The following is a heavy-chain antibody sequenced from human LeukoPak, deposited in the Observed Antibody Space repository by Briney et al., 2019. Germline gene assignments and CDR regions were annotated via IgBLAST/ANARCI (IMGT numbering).Heavy chain of an antibody. V-gene: IGHV3-7*01. CDR1: GFTFSSYW. Sequence: GGSLRLSCAASGFTFSSYWMSWVRQAPGKGLEWVANVKQDGSEKYYVDSVKGRFTISRDNAKNSLYLQMNSLRAEDTAVYYCRTGYSYGLHWGQGTLVTVSS. CDR3: RTGYSYGLH. D-gene: IGHD5-18*01. CDR2: VKQDGSEK. J-gene: IGHJ4*02.